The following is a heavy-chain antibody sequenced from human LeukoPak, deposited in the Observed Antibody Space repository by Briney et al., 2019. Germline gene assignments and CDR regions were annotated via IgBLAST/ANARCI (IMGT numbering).Heavy chain of an antibody. CDR3: ARGDPHYYDSSGSHPPRY. J-gene: IGHJ4*02. V-gene: IGHV5-51*01. Sequence: GESLKISCQGSGYSFTSYWIGWVRQMPGKGLEWMGIIYRGDSDTRYSPSFQGQVTISADKSISTAYLQWSSLKASDTAMYYCARGDPHYYDSSGSHPPRYWGQGTLVTVSS. CDR2: IYRGDSDT. D-gene: IGHD3-22*01. CDR1: GYSFTSYW.